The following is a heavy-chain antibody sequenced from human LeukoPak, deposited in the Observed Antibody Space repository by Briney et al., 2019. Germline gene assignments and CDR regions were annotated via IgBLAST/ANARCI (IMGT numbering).Heavy chain of an antibody. D-gene: IGHD3-22*01. V-gene: IGHV3-23*01. J-gene: IGHJ3*02. CDR3: AKRIGYDSSGYYAAFDI. Sequence: RAGGSLRLSCAASGFTFSSYAMSWVRQAPGKGLEWVSAISGSGGSTYYADSVKGRFTISRDNSKNTLYLQMNSLRAEDTAVYYCAKRIGYDSSGYYAAFDIWGQGTMVTVSS. CDR2: ISGSGGST. CDR1: GFTFSSYA.